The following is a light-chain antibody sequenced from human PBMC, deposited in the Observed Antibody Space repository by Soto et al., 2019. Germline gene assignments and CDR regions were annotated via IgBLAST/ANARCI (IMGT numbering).Light chain of an antibody. CDR3: SSYTSSSTVV. CDR1: SCDIGGYNY. J-gene: IGLJ2*01. Sequence: QSALTQPASVSGSPGQSITISCTGTSCDIGGYNYVSWYQQHPGKAPKLMIYEVVNRPSGLSYRFSGSKSGNTASLTISGLQAEDEADYYCSSYTSSSTVVFGGGTKLTVL. V-gene: IGLV2-14*01. CDR2: EVV.